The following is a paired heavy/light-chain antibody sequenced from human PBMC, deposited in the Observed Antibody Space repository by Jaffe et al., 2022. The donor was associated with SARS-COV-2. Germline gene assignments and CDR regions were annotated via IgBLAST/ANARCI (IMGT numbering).Light chain of an antibody. CDR3: QQYGSSPWT. CDR1: QSVSSSY. J-gene: IGKJ1*01. CDR2: DAS. Sequence: EIVLTQSPATLSLSPGERATLSCGASQSVSSSYLAWYQQKPGLAPRLLIYDASSRATGIPDRFSGSGSGTDFTLTISRLEPEDFAVYYCQQYGSSPWTFGQGTKVEIK. V-gene: IGKV3D-20*01.
Heavy chain of an antibody. CDR3: ARLPRGSYYDVDKYYFDY. V-gene: IGHV1-69*01. CDR2: IIPIFGTA. D-gene: IGHD1-26*01. CDR1: GGTFSSYA. Sequence: QVQLVQSGAEVKKPGSSVKVSCKASGGTFSSYAISWVRQAPGQGLEWMGGIIPIFGTANYAQKFQGRVTITADESTSTAYMELSSLRSEDTAVYYCARLPRGSYYDVDKYYFDYWGQGTLVTVSS. J-gene: IGHJ4*02.